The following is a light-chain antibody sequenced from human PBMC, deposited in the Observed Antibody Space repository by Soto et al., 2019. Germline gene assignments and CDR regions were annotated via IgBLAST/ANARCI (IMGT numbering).Light chain of an antibody. CDR3: QQRSKMPLT. CDR1: QSIDTY. CDR2: DAS. Sequence: IVLTQYTATLSLSHGASATLSCRASQSIDTYLAWYQQKPGQAPRLLIYDASNRATGIPARFSGTGSETDFTLTISSLEPEDFAIYYCQQRSKMPLTFGHGTRWIS. J-gene: IGKJ1*01. V-gene: IGKV3-11*01.